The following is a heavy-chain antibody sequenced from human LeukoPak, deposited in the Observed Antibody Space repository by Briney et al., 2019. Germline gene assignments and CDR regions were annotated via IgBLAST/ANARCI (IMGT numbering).Heavy chain of an antibody. CDR2: MNPNSGNT. V-gene: IGHV1-8*01. CDR1: GYTFSSYD. J-gene: IGHJ4*02. D-gene: IGHD6-13*01. CDR3: ARRLAAAGYLPDY. Sequence: ASVKVSCKASGYTFSSYDINWVRRATGQGLEWMGWMNPNSGNTGYAQKFQGRVTMTRDTSIRTAYMELTGLTSEDTAVYYCARRLAAAGYLPDYWGPGTLVTVSS.